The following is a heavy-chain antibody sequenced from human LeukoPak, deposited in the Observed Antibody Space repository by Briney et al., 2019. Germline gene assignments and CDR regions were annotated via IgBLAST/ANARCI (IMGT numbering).Heavy chain of an antibody. D-gene: IGHD2-21*01. CDR2: IYPGDSDT. J-gene: IGHJ4*02. Sequence: GESLKISCKGSGYSFTNYWIAWVRQMPGKGLEWMGTIYPGDSDTKYGPSFRGQVTISADKSTTTAYLQWNSLKASDTAMYYCARSRVSMHFGDYWGQGSLVTVSS. CDR1: GYSFTNYW. CDR3: ARSRVSMHFGDY. V-gene: IGHV5-51*01.